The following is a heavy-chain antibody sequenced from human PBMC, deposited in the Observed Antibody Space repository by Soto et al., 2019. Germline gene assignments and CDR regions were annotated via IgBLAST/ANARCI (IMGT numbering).Heavy chain of an antibody. CDR1: GGSISSGDYY. V-gene: IGHV4-30-4*01. CDR3: ARVDLGYCSSTSCSRFDP. CDR2: IYYSGST. Sequence: LSLTCSVSGGSISSGDYYWSWIRQPPGKGLEWIGYIYYSGSTYYNPSLKSRVTISVDASKNQFSLKLSSVTAADTAVYYCARVDLGYCSSTSCSRFDPWGQGTLVTVSS. J-gene: IGHJ5*02. D-gene: IGHD2-2*01.